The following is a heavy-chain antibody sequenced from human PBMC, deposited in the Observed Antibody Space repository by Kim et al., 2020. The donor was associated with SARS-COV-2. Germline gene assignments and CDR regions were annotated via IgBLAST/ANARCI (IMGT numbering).Heavy chain of an antibody. D-gene: IGHD3-10*01. Sequence: GYADSVKGRFTISRDNAKNSLYLQMNSLRAEDTALYYCAKGLGFFDAFDIWGQGTMVTVSS. J-gene: IGHJ3*02. V-gene: IGHV3-9*01. CDR3: AKGLGFFDAFDI.